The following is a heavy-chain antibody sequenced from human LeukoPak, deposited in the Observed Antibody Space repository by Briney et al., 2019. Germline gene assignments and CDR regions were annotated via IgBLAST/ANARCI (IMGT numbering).Heavy chain of an antibody. V-gene: IGHV1-69*05. CDR3: AREGGETAIDY. CDR1: GGTFSSYA. J-gene: IGHJ4*02. CDR2: IIPIFGTA. Sequence: ASVKVSCKASGGTFSSYAISWVRQAPGQGLEWMGGIIPIFGTANYAQKFQGRVTITRDTSASTAYMELSSLRSEDTAVYYCAREGGETAIDYWGQGTLVTVSS. D-gene: IGHD5-18*01.